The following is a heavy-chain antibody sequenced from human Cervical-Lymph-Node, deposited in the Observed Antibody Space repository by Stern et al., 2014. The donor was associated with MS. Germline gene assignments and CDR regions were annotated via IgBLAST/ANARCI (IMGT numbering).Heavy chain of an antibody. V-gene: IGHV1-8*01. CDR3: ARGLVVSSSLWFDP. J-gene: IGHJ5*02. CDR2: MNPNIGNT. CDR1: GYTFINYD. Sequence: VQLVESEAEVKKPGASVKVSCKASGYTFINYDINWVRQAPGRGLEWIGWMNPNIGNTGYTQEFQGRVTMTTNPSISTVYMELSSLTSDDTAVYYCARGLVVSSSLWFDPWGQGTLVTVSS. D-gene: IGHD6-6*01.